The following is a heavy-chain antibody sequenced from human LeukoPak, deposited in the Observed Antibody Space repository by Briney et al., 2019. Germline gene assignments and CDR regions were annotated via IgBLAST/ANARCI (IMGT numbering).Heavy chain of an antibody. V-gene: IGHV1-24*01. CDR3: ALSLAAATYFDY. CDR2: FDPEDGET. CDR1: GYTLTELS. Sequence: ASVKVSCKVSGYTLTELSMHWVRQAPGKGLEWMGGFDPEDGETIYAQKFQGRVTMTEDTSTDTACMELSSLRSEDTAVYYCALSLAAATYFDYWGQGTLVTVSS. J-gene: IGHJ4*02. D-gene: IGHD6-25*01.